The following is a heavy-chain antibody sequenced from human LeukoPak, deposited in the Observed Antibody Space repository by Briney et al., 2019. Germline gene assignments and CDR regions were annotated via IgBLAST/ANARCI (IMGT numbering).Heavy chain of an antibody. J-gene: IGHJ5*02. V-gene: IGHV1-58*02. CDR1: GFTFTSSA. D-gene: IGHD3-3*01. CDR3: AATENDFWSGPDGTNWFDP. Sequence: SVKVSCKASGFTFTSSAMQWVRQARGQRLEWIGWIVVGSGNTNYAQKFQERVTITRDMSTSTAYMELSSLRSEDTAVYYCAATENDFWSGPDGTNWFDPWGQGTLVTVSS. CDR2: IVVGSGNT.